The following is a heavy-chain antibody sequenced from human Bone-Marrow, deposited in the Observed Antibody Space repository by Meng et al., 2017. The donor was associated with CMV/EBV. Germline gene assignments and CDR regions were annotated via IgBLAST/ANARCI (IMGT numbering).Heavy chain of an antibody. V-gene: IGHV4-34*01. CDR3: ARAELRFLEWLLPKYGMDV. CDR2: INHSGST. Sequence: SGTRTLTCGVFGEAFSGNYWSWIRQPPGKGLEWIGEINHSGSTTSNPSLKSRLTISVDTSKSQFSLRLTSVTAADAAVYYCARAELRFLEWLLPKYGMDVWGQGTTVTVSS. D-gene: IGHD3-3*01. CDR1: GEAFSGNY. J-gene: IGHJ6*02.